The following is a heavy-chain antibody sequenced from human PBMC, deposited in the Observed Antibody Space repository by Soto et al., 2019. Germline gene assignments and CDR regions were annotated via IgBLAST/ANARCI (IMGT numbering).Heavy chain of an antibody. Sequence: GGSLRLSCAASGFTFSSYGMHWVRQAPGKGLEWVAVIWYDGSNKYYADSVKGRFTISRDNSKNTLYLQMNSLRAEDTAVYYCARAVRYCSGGSCYRNWFDPWGQGTLVTVSS. V-gene: IGHV3-33*01. D-gene: IGHD2-15*01. CDR1: GFTFSSYG. CDR3: ARAVRYCSGGSCYRNWFDP. J-gene: IGHJ5*02. CDR2: IWYDGSNK.